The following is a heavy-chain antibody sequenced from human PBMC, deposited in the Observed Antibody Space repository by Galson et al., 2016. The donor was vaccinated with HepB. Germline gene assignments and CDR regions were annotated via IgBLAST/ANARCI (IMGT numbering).Heavy chain of an antibody. CDR1: GDSITSNRNY. CDR3: AGPGFELMLYGFDP. J-gene: IGHJ5*02. D-gene: IGHD2-8*01. CDR2: MYYSGST. V-gene: IGHV4-39*01. Sequence: SETLSLTCTVSGDSITSNRNYWGWIRQPPGKGLEWIGTMYYSGSTYYNPSLKSRVTISVDTSKNQFSLKLSSVTAADTAVYYCAGPGFELMLYGFDPWGQGTLVTVSS.